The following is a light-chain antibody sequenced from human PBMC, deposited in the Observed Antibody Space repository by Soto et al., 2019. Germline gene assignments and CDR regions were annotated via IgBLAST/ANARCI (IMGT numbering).Light chain of an antibody. V-gene: IGLV2-14*01. CDR3: SSYTRTSTYV. Sequence: QSALNQPASVSGSPGQSITISCTGTSSDVGAYNYVSWYQQHPGKVPKLMIYDVTNRPSGVSNRFSGSKSGNTASLTISGLQAEDEADYYCSSYTRTSTYVFGAGTKVTVL. J-gene: IGLJ1*01. CDR2: DVT. CDR1: SSDVGAYNY.